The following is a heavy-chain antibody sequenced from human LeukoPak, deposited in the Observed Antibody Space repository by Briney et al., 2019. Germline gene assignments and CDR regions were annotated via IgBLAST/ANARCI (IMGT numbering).Heavy chain of an antibody. CDR2: IYSGDNT. J-gene: IGHJ4*02. D-gene: IGHD2-2*02. Sequence: GGSLRLSCAVSGFTVSSYYMSWVRQAPGKGLEWVSVIYSGDNTLYGDSVKGRFIISRHSCKNTLYLQMNNLRPDDTAVYYCARLYTYRNYWGQGTLVTVSS. CDR3: ARLYTYRNY. V-gene: IGHV3-53*04. CDR1: GFTVSSYY.